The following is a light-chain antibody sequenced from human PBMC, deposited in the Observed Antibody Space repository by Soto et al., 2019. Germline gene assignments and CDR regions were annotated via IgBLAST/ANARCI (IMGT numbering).Light chain of an antibody. CDR3: SSYAGSNYV. Sequence: QSALTQPPSASGSPGQSVTISCTGTSSDIRGYNYVSWFQQHPGKAPKHMIYEVTKRPSGVPDRFSGSKSGNTSSLTVSGLQAEDEADYYCSSYAGSNYVFGTGTKLTVL. J-gene: IGLJ1*01. CDR1: SSDIRGYNY. V-gene: IGLV2-8*01. CDR2: EVT.